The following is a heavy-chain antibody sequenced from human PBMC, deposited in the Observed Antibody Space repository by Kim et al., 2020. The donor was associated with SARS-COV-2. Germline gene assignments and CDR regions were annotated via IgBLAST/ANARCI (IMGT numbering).Heavy chain of an antibody. CDR1: GGTFSSYA. Sequence: SVKVSCKASGGTFSSYAISWVRQAPGQGLEWMGRIIPILGIANYAQKFQGRVTITADKSTSTAYMELSSLRSEDTAVYYCAREREGTGTDYWGQGTLVTVSS. J-gene: IGHJ4*02. CDR3: AREREGTGTDY. CDR2: IIPILGIA. V-gene: IGHV1-69*04. D-gene: IGHD1-1*01.